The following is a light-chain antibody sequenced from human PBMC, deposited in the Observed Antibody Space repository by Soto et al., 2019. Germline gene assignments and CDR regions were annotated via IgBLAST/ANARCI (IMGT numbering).Light chain of an antibody. CDR1: QSISSW. V-gene: IGKV1-5*03. CDR3: QHYNTYPLT. CDR2: KAS. Sequence: DIQMTQSPSTLSASVGDRVTITCRASQSISSWLAWYQHKPGKAPNLLIYKASSLESGVPSRFSGSGSGTEFTLTISSLQPYDFATYYCQHYNTYPLTFGGGTKVEIK. J-gene: IGKJ4*01.